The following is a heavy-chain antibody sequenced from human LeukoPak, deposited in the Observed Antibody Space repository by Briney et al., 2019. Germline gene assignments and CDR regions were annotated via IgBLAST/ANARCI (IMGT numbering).Heavy chain of an antibody. Sequence: ASVKVSCKASGYTFTGYHMHWVRQAPGQGLEWMGWINPNSGGTNYAQKLQGRVTMTTDTSTSTAYMELRSLRSDDTAVYYCARDHRYSSGWYDYWGQGTLVTVSS. CDR2: INPNSGGT. CDR3: ARDHRYSSGWYDY. J-gene: IGHJ4*02. D-gene: IGHD6-19*01. V-gene: IGHV1-2*02. CDR1: GYTFTGYH.